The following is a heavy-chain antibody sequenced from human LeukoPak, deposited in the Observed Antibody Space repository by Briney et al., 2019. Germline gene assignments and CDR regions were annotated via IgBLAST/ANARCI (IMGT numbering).Heavy chain of an antibody. J-gene: IGHJ6*02. CDR3: ARAPWGYYYGMDV. D-gene: IGHD7-27*01. V-gene: IGHV4-30-2*01. CDR2: IYHSGGT. Sequence: TSQTLSLTCAVSGGSISSGGYSWSWIRQPPGKGLEWIGYIYHSGGTYCNPSLKSRVTISVDRSKNQFSLKLSSVTAADTAVYYCARAPWGYYYGMDVWGQGTTVTVS. CDR1: GGSISSGGYS.